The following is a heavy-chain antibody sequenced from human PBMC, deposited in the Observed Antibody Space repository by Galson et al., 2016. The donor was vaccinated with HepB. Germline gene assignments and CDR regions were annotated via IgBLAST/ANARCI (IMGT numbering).Heavy chain of an antibody. Sequence: QSGAEVKQPGESLKISCEGSGYSFSSSWIGWVRQMPGKGLEWMGIMYPGNSDIRYSPSFQGQVTISADKSMSTAYLQWSSLRASDTAIYFCARGEGVATRFDHWGQGTLVTVSP. D-gene: IGHD5-12*01. CDR2: MYPGNSDI. V-gene: IGHV5-51*01. J-gene: IGHJ4*02. CDR3: ARGEGVATRFDH. CDR1: GYSFSSSW.